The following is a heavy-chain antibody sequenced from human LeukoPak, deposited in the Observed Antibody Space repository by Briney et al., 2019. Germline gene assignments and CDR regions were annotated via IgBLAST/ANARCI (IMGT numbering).Heavy chain of an antibody. J-gene: IGHJ4*02. CDR2: IYYSGST. D-gene: IGHD3-22*01. V-gene: IGHV4-59*01. CDR1: GGSISSYY. CDR3: ARDQRDYDSSALDY. Sequence: SETLSLTCTVSGGSISSYYWSWIRQPPGKGLEWVGYIYYSGSTNYNPSLKSRVTISVDTSKNQFSLKLSSVTAADTAVYYCARDQRDYDSSALDYWGQGTLVTVSS.